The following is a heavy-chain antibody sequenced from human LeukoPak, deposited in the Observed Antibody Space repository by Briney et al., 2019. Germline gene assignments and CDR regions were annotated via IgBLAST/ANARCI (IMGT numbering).Heavy chain of an antibody. Sequence: GGSLRLSCTASGFTFGDYVISWVRQAPGKGLEWVGFIRSKAYGGTTEYAASVKGRFTISRDDSKSIAYLQMNSLKTEDTAVYYCTRGVAGTAGPLGYWGQGTLVTVSS. CDR3: TRGVAGTAGPLGY. D-gene: IGHD6-19*01. J-gene: IGHJ4*02. CDR1: GFTFGDYV. CDR2: IRSKAYGGTT. V-gene: IGHV3-49*04.